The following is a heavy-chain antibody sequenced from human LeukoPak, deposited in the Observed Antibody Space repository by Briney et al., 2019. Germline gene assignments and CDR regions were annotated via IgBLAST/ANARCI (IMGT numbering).Heavy chain of an antibody. Sequence: SQTLSLTCTISGGSVSSGTYYWTWIRQSPGKGLEWIGYMYDTGSTEYNPSLKRRVSISVAPFKNQSSLELSAVSAADTAMYYCVGAPNTAYFDFWGQGTQATVSS. V-gene: IGHV4-61*01. CDR3: VGAPNTAYFDF. CDR1: GGSVSSGTYY. CDR2: MYDTGST. J-gene: IGHJ4*02.